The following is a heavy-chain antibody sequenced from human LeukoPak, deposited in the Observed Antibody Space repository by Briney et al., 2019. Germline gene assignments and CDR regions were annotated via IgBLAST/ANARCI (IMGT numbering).Heavy chain of an antibody. CDR2: ISSSGSTI. D-gene: IGHD6-19*01. V-gene: IGHV3-11*04. J-gene: IGHJ4*02. CDR3: ARIGLAVAGTALMSYFDY. CDR1: GFTFSDYY. Sequence: GGSLRLSCAASGFTFSDYYMSWIRQAPGKGLEWVSYISSSGSTIYYADSVKGRFTISRDNAKNPLYLQMNSLRAEDTAVYYCARIGLAVAGTALMSYFDYWGQGTLVTVSS.